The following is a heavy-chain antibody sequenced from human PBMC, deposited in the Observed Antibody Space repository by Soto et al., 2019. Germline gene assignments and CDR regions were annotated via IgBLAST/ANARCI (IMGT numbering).Heavy chain of an antibody. V-gene: IGHV6-1*01. CDR1: GDNVSTNSAG. D-gene: IGHD1-1*01. CDR2: TYYRSKWYN. J-gene: IGHJ4*02. Sequence: SPTLSLPCVISGDNVSTNSAGWNWIRQSPSRGLEWLGRTYYRSKWYNDYALSVKSRITVHPDTSKNQFSLQLKSVTPDDTGVYYCVRNSRNAPHAFDCRGQGNQVTVCS. CDR3: VRNSRNAPHAFDC.